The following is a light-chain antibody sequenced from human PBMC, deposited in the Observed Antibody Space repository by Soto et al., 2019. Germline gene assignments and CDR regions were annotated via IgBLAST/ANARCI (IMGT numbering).Light chain of an antibody. J-gene: IGLJ3*02. CDR2: SYN. CDR1: NSNIGSTL. V-gene: IGLV1-47*02. Sequence: QLVLTQPPSASGTPGQRVTISCSGSNSNIGSTLVYWYQHLPGTTPKLLIFSYNQRPSGVPDRFSGSKSGTSVALAISGLRSEDEAVYYCATWDDSLSGWVFGGGTKLTVL. CDR3: ATWDDSLSGWV.